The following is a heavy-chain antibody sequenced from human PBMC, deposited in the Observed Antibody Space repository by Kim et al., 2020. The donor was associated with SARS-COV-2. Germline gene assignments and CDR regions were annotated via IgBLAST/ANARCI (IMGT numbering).Heavy chain of an antibody. Sequence: GGSLRLSCEASGFTFSEYTMGWVRQAPGKGLEWVSGISGGSGGIYYAESVKGRFIISRDNSKNTLHLQMNKLRAEDTAIYFCVKDSYGYPYYFDHWGQGALVTVSS. CDR1: GFTFSEYT. J-gene: IGHJ4*02. CDR3: VKDSYGYPYYFDH. CDR2: ISGGSGGI. V-gene: IGHV3-23*01. D-gene: IGHD3-16*01.